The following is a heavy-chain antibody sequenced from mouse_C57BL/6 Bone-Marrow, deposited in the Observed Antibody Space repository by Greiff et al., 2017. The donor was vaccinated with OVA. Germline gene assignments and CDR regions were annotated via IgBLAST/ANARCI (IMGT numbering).Heavy chain of an antibody. CDR3: ARHPFYYGSSYEWYFDV. CDR2: IYPGDGDT. CDR1: GYAFSSYW. J-gene: IGHJ1*03. D-gene: IGHD1-1*01. V-gene: IGHV1-80*01. Sequence: QVHVKQSGAELVKPGASVKISCKASGYAFSSYWMNWVKQRPGKGLEWIGQIYPGDGDTNYNGKFKGKATLTADKSSSTAYMQLSSLTSEDSAVYFCARHPFYYGSSYEWYFDVWGTGTTVTVSS.